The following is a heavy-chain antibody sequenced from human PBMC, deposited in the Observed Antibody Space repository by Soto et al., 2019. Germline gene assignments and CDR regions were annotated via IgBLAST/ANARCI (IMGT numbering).Heavy chain of an antibody. CDR1: GFTFSSYG. V-gene: IGHV3-30*18. Sequence: GGSLRLSCAASGFTFSSYGMHWVRQAPGKGLEWVAVISYDGSNKYYADSVKGRFTISRDNSKNKLYLKMNSLRAEDKVVYYCAKLFTYYDSSGLNAFDIWGQGTMVTVSS. CDR3: AKLFTYYDSSGLNAFDI. J-gene: IGHJ3*02. CDR2: ISYDGSNK. D-gene: IGHD3-22*01.